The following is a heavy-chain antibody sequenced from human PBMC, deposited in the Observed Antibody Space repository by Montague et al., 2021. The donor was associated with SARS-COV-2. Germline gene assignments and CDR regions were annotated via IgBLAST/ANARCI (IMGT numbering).Heavy chain of an antibody. V-gene: IGHV3-30-3*01. J-gene: IGHJ3*02. CDR3: ARAAQKQYVLLWFGELLHDAFDI. Sequence: SLRLSCAASGFTFSSYAMHWVRQAPGKGLEWVAVISYDGSNKYYXDSXKGRFTISRDNSKNTLYLQMNSLRAEDTAVYYCARAAQKQYVLLWFGELLHDAFDIWGQGTMVTDSS. CDR1: GFTFSSYA. D-gene: IGHD3-10*01. CDR2: ISYDGSNK.